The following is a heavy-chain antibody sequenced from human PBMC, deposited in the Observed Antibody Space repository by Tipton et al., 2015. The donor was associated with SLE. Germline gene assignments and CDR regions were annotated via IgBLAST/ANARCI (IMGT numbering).Heavy chain of an antibody. D-gene: IGHD1-1*01. CDR2: RYYSGGT. Sequence: TLSLTCTVSGGFISSAMYYWGWVRQAPGKGLEWIGSRYYSGGTYYNASLKSRVTISADTSKNQFSLKLRSVTAADTAVYYCALDGGTGSAFDYWGQGTLVTVSS. CDR1: GGFISSAMYY. V-gene: IGHV4-39*07. CDR3: ALDGGTGSAFDY. J-gene: IGHJ4*02.